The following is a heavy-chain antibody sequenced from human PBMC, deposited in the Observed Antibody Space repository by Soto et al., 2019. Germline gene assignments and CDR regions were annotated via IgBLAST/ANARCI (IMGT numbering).Heavy chain of an antibody. Sequence: GGSLKISCNGSGYSFTSYWIGWVGQMPWKGLEWMGIIYPGDSDTRYSPSFQGQVTISADKSISTAYLQWSSLKASDTAMYYCARQNRHSNYYYYGMDVWGQGTTVTVSS. CDR2: IYPGDSDT. D-gene: IGHD4-4*01. CDR3: ARQNRHSNYYYYGMDV. J-gene: IGHJ6*02. CDR1: GYSFTSYW. V-gene: IGHV5-51*01.